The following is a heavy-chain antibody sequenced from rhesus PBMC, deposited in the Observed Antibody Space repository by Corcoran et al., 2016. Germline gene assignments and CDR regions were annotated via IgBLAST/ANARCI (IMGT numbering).Heavy chain of an antibody. CDR1: GFSLSTPGMG. D-gene: IGHD1S39*01. Sequence: QVTLKESGPALVKPTETLTLTCPFSGFSLSTPGMGVGWIRQPSRKTLEWLAHIYWHDDRRYSTSLKSRLTISKDTSKNQVVLTMTNMDPVDTATYYCARRLRYSGNSYYFDYWGQGVLVTVSS. V-gene: IGHV2-1*01. CDR3: ARRLRYSGNSYYFDY. J-gene: IGHJ4*01. CDR2: IYWHDDR.